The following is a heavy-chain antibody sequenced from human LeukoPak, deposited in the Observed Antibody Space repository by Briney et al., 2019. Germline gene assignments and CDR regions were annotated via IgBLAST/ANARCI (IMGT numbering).Heavy chain of an antibody. V-gene: IGHV3-48*03. D-gene: IGHD5/OR15-5a*01. J-gene: IGHJ5*02. CDR2: ITKGGATV. CDR1: RFTISNYE. CDR3: ARLSVSNTRGFDL. Sequence: PGGSLRLSCAPSRFTISNYEMNWVRLTPGKGLEWISYITKGGATVLYAESVKGRFTISRDNANSSLYLQMNSLRAEDTAVYFCARLSVSNTRGFDLWGQGTLVTVSS.